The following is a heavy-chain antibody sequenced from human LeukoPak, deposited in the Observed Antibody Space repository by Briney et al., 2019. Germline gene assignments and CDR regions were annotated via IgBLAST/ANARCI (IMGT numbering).Heavy chain of an antibody. V-gene: IGHV1-2*06. D-gene: IGHD3-22*01. CDR3: ATPQGSYYYDSSGYSPFDY. J-gene: IGHJ4*02. CDR1: GYTFTGYY. Sequence: GASVKVSCKASGYTFTGYYMHWVRQAPGQGLEWMARINPNSGGTNYAQKFQGRVTMTRDTSISTAYMELSRLRSDDTAVYYCATPQGSYYYDSSGYSPFDYWGQGPLVTVSS. CDR2: INPNSGGT.